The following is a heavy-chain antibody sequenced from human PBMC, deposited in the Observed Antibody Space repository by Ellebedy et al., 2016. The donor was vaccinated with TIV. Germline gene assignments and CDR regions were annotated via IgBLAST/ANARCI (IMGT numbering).Heavy chain of an antibody. CDR3: ARYYWSRRHVDY. CDR2: INPNIGTT. D-gene: IGHD1-20*01. Sequence: AASVKVSCKASGYTFTGNYIHWVRQAPGQGLEGMGWINPNIGTTNYAQKFQGRVTMTRDTSISTAYMDLIRLTSDDTAVYYCARYYWSRRHVDYWGQGTLVTVSS. V-gene: IGHV1-2*02. J-gene: IGHJ4*02. CDR1: GYTFTGNY.